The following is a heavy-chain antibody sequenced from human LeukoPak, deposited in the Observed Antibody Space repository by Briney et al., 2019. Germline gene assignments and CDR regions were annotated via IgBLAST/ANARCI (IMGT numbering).Heavy chain of an antibody. V-gene: IGHV4-39*07. J-gene: IGHJ4*02. CDR2: IYYSGST. D-gene: IGHD6-13*01. CDR3: ARVWTRQQLISGEYDLEDY. Sequence: PSETLSLTCTVSGGSISSNSYYWGWIRQSPGKGLEWIANIYYSGSTYYNPSLKSRVTISVDTSKSRFSLELSSVTAADTAVYYCARVWTRQQLISGEYDLEDYWGQGTLVTVSS. CDR1: GGSISSNSYY.